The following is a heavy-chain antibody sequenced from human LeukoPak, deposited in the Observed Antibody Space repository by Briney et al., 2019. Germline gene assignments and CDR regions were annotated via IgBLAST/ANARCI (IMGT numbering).Heavy chain of an antibody. CDR1: GLTFSRYA. J-gene: IGHJ4*02. Sequence: TGGSLRLSCAASGLTFSRYAMNWVRQAPGKRLDWVSTITGSGSTTCYADSVKGRFTVSRDNSKNTLYLQMNSLRAEDTAIYYCTKSDKVDGDHFYDHWGQGTLVAVSS. CDR3: TKSDKVDGDHFYDH. CDR2: ITGSGSTT. V-gene: IGHV3-23*01. D-gene: IGHD4-17*01.